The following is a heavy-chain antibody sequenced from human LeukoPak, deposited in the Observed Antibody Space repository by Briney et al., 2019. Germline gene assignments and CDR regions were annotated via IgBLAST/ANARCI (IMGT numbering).Heavy chain of an antibody. Sequence: SETLSLTCTASGGSISSYYWSWIRQPAGKGLEWIGRIYTSGSTNYNPSLKSRVTMSVDTSKNQFSLKLSSVTAANTAVYYCARELYSSSPFDPWGQGTLVTVSS. CDR1: GGSISSYY. V-gene: IGHV4-4*07. J-gene: IGHJ5*02. CDR3: ARELYSSSPFDP. CDR2: IYTSGST. D-gene: IGHD6-6*01.